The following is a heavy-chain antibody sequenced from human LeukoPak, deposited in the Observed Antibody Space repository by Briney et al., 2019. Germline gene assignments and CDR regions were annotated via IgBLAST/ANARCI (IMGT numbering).Heavy chain of an antibody. CDR2: INPSGGST. J-gene: IGHJ4*02. V-gene: IGHV1-46*01. CDR3: TRDFPFYDILTVYYNLFDY. Sequence: ASVKVSCKASGYTFTSFYMHWVRQAPGQGLEWMGIINPSGGSTSYAQKFQGRVTMTRDTSTSTVYMELSSLRSEDTAVYYCTRDFPFYDILTVYYNLFDYWGQGTMVTVSS. D-gene: IGHD3-9*01. CDR1: GYTFTSFY.